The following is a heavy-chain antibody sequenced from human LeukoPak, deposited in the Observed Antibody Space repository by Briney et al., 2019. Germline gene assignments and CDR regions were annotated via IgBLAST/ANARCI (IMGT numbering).Heavy chain of an antibody. CDR1: GFTFSSYS. J-gene: IGHJ2*01. CDR3: ARDALYCSNGVGYSQPYWYFDL. CDR2: ISSSSSTI. D-gene: IGHD2-8*01. Sequence: GGSLRLSCAASGFTFSSYSMNWVRQAPGKGLEWVSYISSSSSTIYYADSVKGRFTISRDNAKNSLYLQMNSLRAEDTAVYYCARDALYCSNGVGYSQPYWYFDLWGRGTLVTVSS. V-gene: IGHV3-48*01.